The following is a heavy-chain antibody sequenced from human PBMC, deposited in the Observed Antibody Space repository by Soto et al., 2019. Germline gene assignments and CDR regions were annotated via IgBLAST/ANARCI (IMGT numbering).Heavy chain of an antibody. J-gene: IGHJ4*02. V-gene: IGHV3-23*01. D-gene: IGHD1-26*01. CDR3: AKVLSSGSYSGALEY. Sequence: GGSLRLSCVASGFSITGFAMIWVRQAPGEGLEWASAISASGGSTYADSVKGRFTISRDNSKNPLYLQMNSLRVEDTAVYYCAKVLSSGSYSGALEYWGQGALVTVSS. CDR2: ISASGGST. CDR1: GFSITGFA.